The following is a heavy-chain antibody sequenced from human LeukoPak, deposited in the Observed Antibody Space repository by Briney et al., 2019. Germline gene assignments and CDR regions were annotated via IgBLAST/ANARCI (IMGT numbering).Heavy chain of an antibody. CDR1: GGSISSYY. CDR2: IYYSGST. J-gene: IGHJ6*03. V-gene: IGHV4-59*01. D-gene: IGHD3-3*01. CDR3: ARAITIFGVVNYYYMDV. Sequence: PSETLSLTCTVSGGSISSYYWSWIRHPPGKGLEGIGYIYYSGSTHYNPSLKSRVTISVDTSKNQFSLKLSSVTAADTAVYYCARAITIFGVVNYYYMDVWGKGTTVTVSS.